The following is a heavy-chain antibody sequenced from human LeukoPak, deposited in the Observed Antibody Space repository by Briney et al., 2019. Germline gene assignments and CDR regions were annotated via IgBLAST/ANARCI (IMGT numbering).Heavy chain of an antibody. CDR3: ARERSCPHGECFSYFDS. D-gene: IGHD2-8*01. CDR1: GFTFSSYE. V-gene: IGHV3-48*03. CDR2: ISSSGSTI. Sequence: PGGSLRLSCAASGFTFSSYELNWVRQAPGKGLEWVSYISSSGSTIKYADSVKGRFTISRGSAKNSLYLQMNSLRAEDTAVYFCARERSCPHGECFSYFDSWGQGILVTVSS. J-gene: IGHJ4*02.